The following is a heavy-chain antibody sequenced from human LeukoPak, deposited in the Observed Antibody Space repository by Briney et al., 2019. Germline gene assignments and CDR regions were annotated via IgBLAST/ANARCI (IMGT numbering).Heavy chain of an antibody. J-gene: IGHJ4*02. CDR1: GDSVSSNSAA. D-gene: IGHD3-22*01. CDR3: ARDFPNYYDSSGYSLHFDY. V-gene: IGHV6-1*01. Sequence: SQTLSLTCAISGDSVSSNSAAWNWIRQSPSRGLEWLGRTYYRSKWYNDYAVSVKSRITINPDTSKNQFSLQLNSVTPEDTAVYYCARDFPNYYDSSGYSLHFDYWGQGTLVTVSS. CDR2: TYYRSKWYN.